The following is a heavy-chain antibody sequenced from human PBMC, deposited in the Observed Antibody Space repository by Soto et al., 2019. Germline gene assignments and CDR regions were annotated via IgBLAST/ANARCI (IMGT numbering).Heavy chain of an antibody. D-gene: IGHD3-16*01. CDR2: TYYRSRWYN. CDR1: GDSVSSNSVA. CDR3: ARSEEDYDYYYYGMDV. J-gene: IGHJ6*02. Sequence: SQTLSLTCVISGDSVSSNSVAWNWVRQSPSRGLEWLGRTYYRSRWYNDYAVSVRSRIAINPDTSKNHFSLQLNSVTPDDTAVYYCARSEEDYDYYYYGMDVWGQGTTVTVSS. V-gene: IGHV6-1*01.